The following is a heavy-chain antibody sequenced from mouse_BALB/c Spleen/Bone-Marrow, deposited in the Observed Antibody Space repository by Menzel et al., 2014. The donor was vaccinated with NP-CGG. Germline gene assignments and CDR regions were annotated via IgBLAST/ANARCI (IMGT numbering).Heavy chain of an antibody. V-gene: IGHV1S29*02. Sequence: VQLQQSGPELVKPRASVKISCKASGYTFTDYNMHWVKQSHGKSLEWIGYIYPYNGGTGYNQEFKSKATLTVDNSSSTAYMELRSLTSEDSAVYYCARSGVPYAMDYWGQGTSVTVSS. CDR3: ARSGVPYAMDY. CDR1: GYTFTDYN. J-gene: IGHJ4*01. CDR2: IYPYNGGT. D-gene: IGHD3-1*01.